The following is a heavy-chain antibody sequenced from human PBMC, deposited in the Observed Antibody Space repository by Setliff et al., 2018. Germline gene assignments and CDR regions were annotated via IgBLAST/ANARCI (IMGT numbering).Heavy chain of an antibody. J-gene: IGHJ3*01. V-gene: IGHV3-49*04. D-gene: IGHD2-21*01. CDR1: GFQFGDYA. Sequence: SLRFSCTASGFQFGDYAMNWVRQVPGKGLEWVGFISSNLYGGATQYAASVRGRFTISRDDSKNIAYLQMDSLEIDDTAVYYCSSYCAGTVCRLDAFDFWGQGTMVTVSS. CDR2: ISSNLYGGAT. CDR3: SSYCAGTVCRLDAFDF.